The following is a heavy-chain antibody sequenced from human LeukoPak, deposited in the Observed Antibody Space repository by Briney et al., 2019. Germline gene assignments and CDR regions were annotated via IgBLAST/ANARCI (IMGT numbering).Heavy chain of an antibody. J-gene: IGHJ3*02. V-gene: IGHV4-39*01. CDR2: IYYTGST. CDR3: ARRYGRDWYFGFDI. Sequence: SETLSLTCTVSGGSISGSTSYWDWLRQPPGKGLEWFGSIYYTGSTYYNPSLKSRLTMSVDTSENQFSPELSSVTAADTALYYCARRYGRDWYFGFDIWGQGTMLTVSS. D-gene: IGHD6-19*01. CDR1: GGSISGSTSY.